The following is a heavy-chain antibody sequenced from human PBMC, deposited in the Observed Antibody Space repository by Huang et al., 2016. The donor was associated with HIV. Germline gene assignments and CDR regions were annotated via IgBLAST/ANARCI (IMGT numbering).Heavy chain of an antibody. V-gene: IGHV1-18*01. CDR3: VIGGSSWGIPEY. J-gene: IGHJ4*02. Sequence: QVQVVQSGGEVKKPGASVKVSCKPSDYSFTTYGIAWVRQAPGQGLEWMGWISGDNGNTEYTQKFQGRVSRTADTSTSTAYLELRSLRSDDTAIYYCVIGGSSWGIPEYWGQGTLVTVSS. D-gene: IGHD6-13*01. CDR1: DYSFTTYG. CDR2: ISGDNGNT.